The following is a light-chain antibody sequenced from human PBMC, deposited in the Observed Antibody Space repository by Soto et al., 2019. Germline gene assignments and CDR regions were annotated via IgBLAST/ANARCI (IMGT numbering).Light chain of an antibody. V-gene: IGLV3-21*04. Sequence: SYELTQPPSVSVAPGKTASITCGGTNIGSKSVHWYQQKPGQAPVLVIYYDSDRPSGIPERFSGSNSGNTATLTISRVEAGDEADYYCQVSDSSSDHDVFGTGTKLTVL. CDR1: NIGSKS. CDR3: QVSDSSSDHDV. J-gene: IGLJ1*01. CDR2: YDS.